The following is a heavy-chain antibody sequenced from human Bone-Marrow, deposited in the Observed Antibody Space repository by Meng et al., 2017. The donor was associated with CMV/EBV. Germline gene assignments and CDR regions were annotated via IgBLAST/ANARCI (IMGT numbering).Heavy chain of an antibody. J-gene: IGHJ4*02. V-gene: IGHV1-46*01. D-gene: IGHD4-11*01. Sequence: ASVKVSRKASGFTFTTCLMHWVRQAPGQGLEWMGMINPSGGSTAYAQKFQGRVTMTRDTSTSTVYMELSSLRSEDTAVYYCARVPTRTTVTTFDFWGQGTLVTVSS. CDR2: INPSGGST. CDR1: GFTFTTCL. CDR3: ARVPTRTTVTTFDF.